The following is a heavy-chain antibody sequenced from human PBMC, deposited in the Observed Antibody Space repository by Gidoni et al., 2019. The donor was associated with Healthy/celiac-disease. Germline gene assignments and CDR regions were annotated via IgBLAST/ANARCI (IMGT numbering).Heavy chain of an antibody. J-gene: IGHJ4*02. CDR1: GFTLRSYG. V-gene: IGHV3-33*01. Sequence: QVQLVESGGGVVQPGRSLRLSCAASGFTLRSYGMHWVRQAPGKGLEWVAVIWYDGSNKYYADSVKGRFTISRDNSKNTLYLQMNSLRAEDTAVYYCARDLGRDIVVVPAAIELDYWAQGTLVTVSS. D-gene: IGHD2-2*02. CDR2: IWYDGSNK. CDR3: ARDLGRDIVVVPAAIELDY.